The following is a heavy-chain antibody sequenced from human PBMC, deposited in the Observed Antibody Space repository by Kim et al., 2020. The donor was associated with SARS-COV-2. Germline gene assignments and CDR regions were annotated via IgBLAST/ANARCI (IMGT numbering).Heavy chain of an antibody. V-gene: IGHV3-49*02. Sequence: YAASVKGRFTISRDDSKSIDYLQMHSLKTEDTAVYYCTREGSGSYHGFDPWGQGTLVTVSS. D-gene: IGHD3-10*01. CDR3: TREGSGSYHGFDP. J-gene: IGHJ5*02.